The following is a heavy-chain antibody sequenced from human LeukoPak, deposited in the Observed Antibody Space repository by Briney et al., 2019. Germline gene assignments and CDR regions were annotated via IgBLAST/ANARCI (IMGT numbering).Heavy chain of an antibody. D-gene: IGHD3-9*01. V-gene: IGHV3-30-3*01. J-gene: IGHJ4*02. CDR3: ARVRALRYFDWFSPTW. Sequence: PGGSLRLSCAASGFTFSSYAMHWVRQAPGKGLEWVAAISYDGSNKYYADSVKGRFTISRDNSKNTLYLQMNSLRAEDTAVYYCARVRALRYFDWFSPTWWGQGTLVTVSS. CDR2: ISYDGSNK. CDR1: GFTFSSYA.